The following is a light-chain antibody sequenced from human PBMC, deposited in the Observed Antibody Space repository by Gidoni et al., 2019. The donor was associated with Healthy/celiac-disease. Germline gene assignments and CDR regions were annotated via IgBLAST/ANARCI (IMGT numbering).Light chain of an antibody. V-gene: IGLV3-1*01. J-gene: IGLJ2*01. CDR1: TWGDKY. CDR3: QAWDSSTVV. CDR2: QDS. Sequence: SYGLPQPPSVSGPPGQTASITCSGDTWGDKYACWYQQKPGQSPVLVIYQDSKRPSGIPERFSGSNSGNTATLTISGTQAMDEADYYWQAWDSSTVVFGGGTKLTVL.